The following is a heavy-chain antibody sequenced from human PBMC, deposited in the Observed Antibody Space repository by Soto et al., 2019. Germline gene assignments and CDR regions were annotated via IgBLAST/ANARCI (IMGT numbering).Heavy chain of an antibody. D-gene: IGHD4-17*01. Sequence: EVQLVESGGGLVKPGGSLRLSCAGSGFIFSTSTMNWVRQAPGQGLEWISSIGRPGVDMYYAESVKGRFTISRDNAQSSLYLLMNTLRAEDTAVYYCVYGDHRGYWGQGTLVTVSS. CDR1: GFIFSTST. J-gene: IGHJ4*02. CDR2: IGRPGVDM. V-gene: IGHV3-21*01. CDR3: VYGDHRGY.